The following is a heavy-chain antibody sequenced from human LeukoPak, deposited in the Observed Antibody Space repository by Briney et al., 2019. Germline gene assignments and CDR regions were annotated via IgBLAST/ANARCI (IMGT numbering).Heavy chain of an antibody. Sequence: GASVKVSCKASGYTFTSYYMHWVRQAPGQGLEWMGIINPSGGSTSYAQKFQGRVTMTEDTSTDTAYMELSSLRSEDTAVYYCATDRSGYWGQGTLVTVSS. J-gene: IGHJ4*02. CDR3: ATDRSGY. CDR1: GYTFTSYY. CDR2: INPSGGST. V-gene: IGHV1-46*01. D-gene: IGHD3-22*01.